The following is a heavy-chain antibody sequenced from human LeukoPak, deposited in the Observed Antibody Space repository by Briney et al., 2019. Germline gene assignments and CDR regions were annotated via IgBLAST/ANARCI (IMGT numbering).Heavy chain of an antibody. V-gene: IGHV3-53*01. D-gene: IGHD6-19*01. CDR2: VYTDGNI. CDR3: AKDSYWGTVAGNYY. J-gene: IGHJ4*02. Sequence: GGSLRLSCAASGFTFTTYWMNWVRQAPGKGLEWVSVVYTDGNIYYADSVKGRFTISKDNSKNTVDLLMHSVTAEDTAVYYCAKDSYWGTVAGNYYWGQGTLVTVSS. CDR1: GFTFTTYW.